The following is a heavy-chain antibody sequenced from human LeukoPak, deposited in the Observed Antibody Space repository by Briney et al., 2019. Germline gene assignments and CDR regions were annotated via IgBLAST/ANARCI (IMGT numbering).Heavy chain of an antibody. V-gene: IGHV5-51*01. Sequence: RGESLKISCKGSGYSFTKYWIGWVRQMPGKGLEWMGIIYPGDSDTRYSPSFQGQVTISADKSIGTAYLQWSSLKASDTAMYYCARRTGYTTSSKTFDYWGQGTLVTVSS. CDR3: ARRTGYTTSSKTFDY. D-gene: IGHD6-6*01. CDR2: IYPGDSDT. J-gene: IGHJ4*02. CDR1: GYSFTKYW.